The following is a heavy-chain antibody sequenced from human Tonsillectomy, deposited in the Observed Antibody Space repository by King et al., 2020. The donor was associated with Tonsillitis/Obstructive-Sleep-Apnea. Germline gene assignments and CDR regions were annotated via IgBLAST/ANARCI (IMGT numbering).Heavy chain of an antibody. Sequence: VQLVESGAEVEKPGASVKVSCKASGYTFIGYYIHWVRQAPGQGIEWMGWINPNSGGTNYAQKFQGRVTMTRDTSINTAYMELSGLRSDDTAVYYCAREKLFLEWLLKRYACDIWGQGPMVTVTS. CDR1: GYTFIGYY. CDR2: INPNSGGT. J-gene: IGHJ3*02. D-gene: IGHD3-3*01. CDR3: AREKLFLEWLLKRYACDI. V-gene: IGHV1-2*02.